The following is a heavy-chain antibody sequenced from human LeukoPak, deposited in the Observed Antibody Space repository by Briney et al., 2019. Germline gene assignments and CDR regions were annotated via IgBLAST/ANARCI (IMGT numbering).Heavy chain of an antibody. V-gene: IGHV3-30*02. Sequence: GGSLRLSCAASGFTFSSYGMHWIRQAPGKGLEWVAFIRNDGSIIYNADSVKGRFTISRDNSKNTLYLQMNSLRVDDTAVYYCAKDTPLCYFDYWGQGTLVTVSS. J-gene: IGHJ4*02. CDR1: GFTFSSYG. D-gene: IGHD3-16*01. CDR2: IRNDGSII. CDR3: AKDTPLCYFDY.